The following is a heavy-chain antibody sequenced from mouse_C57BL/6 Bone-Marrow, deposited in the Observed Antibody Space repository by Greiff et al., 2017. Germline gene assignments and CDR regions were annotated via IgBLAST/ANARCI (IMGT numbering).Heavy chain of an antibody. Sequence: EVNVVESGGDLVKPGGSLKLSCAASGFTFSSYGMSWVRQTPDKRLEWVATISSGGSYTYYPDSVKGRFTISRDNAKNTLYLQMSSLKSEDTAMYYCASYYGNYDYWGQGTTLTVSS. CDR3: ASYYGNYDY. CDR1: GFTFSSYG. V-gene: IGHV5-6*01. CDR2: ISSGGSYT. D-gene: IGHD2-1*01. J-gene: IGHJ2*01.